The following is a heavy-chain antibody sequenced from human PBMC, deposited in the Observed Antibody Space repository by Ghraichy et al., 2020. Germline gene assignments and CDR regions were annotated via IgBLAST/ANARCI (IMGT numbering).Heavy chain of an antibody. Sequence: SQTLSLTCAVYGGSFSGYYWSWIRQPPGKGLEWIGEINHSGSTNYNPSLKSRVTISVDTSKNQFSLKLSSVTAADTAVYYCARVPGQLVRYFDYWGQGTLVTVSS. CDR2: INHSGST. CDR3: ARVPGQLVRYFDY. CDR1: GGSFSGYY. J-gene: IGHJ4*02. D-gene: IGHD6-13*01. V-gene: IGHV4-34*01.